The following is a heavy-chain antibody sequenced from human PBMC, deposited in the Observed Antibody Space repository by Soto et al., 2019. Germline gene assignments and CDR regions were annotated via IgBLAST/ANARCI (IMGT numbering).Heavy chain of an antibody. CDR2: THGGDANT. Sequence: KVSCKASGYTFTGYYMHWVRQMPGKGLEWMGITHGGDANTRYSPSFEGQVTISTDKSITTAYLQWSSLKASDTAMYYCARRGTYSSGWDYWGQGTLVTVSS. J-gene: IGHJ4*02. CDR1: GYTFTGYY. CDR3: ARRGTYSSGWDY. V-gene: IGHV5-51*01. D-gene: IGHD6-19*01.